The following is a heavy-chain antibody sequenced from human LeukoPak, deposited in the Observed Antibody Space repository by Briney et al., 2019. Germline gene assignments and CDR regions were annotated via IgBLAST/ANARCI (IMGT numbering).Heavy chain of an antibody. CDR3: ARDYSSSWLRFFGY. V-gene: IGHV3-33*01. CDR2: MWFDGSNI. D-gene: IGHD6-6*01. CDR1: GFTFSSYG. Sequence: PGGSLRLSCAASGFTFSSYGMHWVRQAPGKGLEWVAVMWFDGSNIYYADSVKGRFTISRDNSKNTLYLQMDSLRAEDTAVYYCARDYSSSWLRFFGYWGQGTLVTVSS. J-gene: IGHJ4*02.